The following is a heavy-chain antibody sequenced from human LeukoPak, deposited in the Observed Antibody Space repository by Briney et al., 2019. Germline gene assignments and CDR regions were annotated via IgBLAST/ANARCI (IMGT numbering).Heavy chain of an antibody. CDR1: GNIFSTYD. Sequence: ASVRVSCKASGNIFSTYDINWVRQAPGQGLEWMGWMNPTSGNTDYARKIQGRVALSADTSTGTAYMELSSLRSDDTAVYYCSSGYNNRNWGQGTLVTVSS. D-gene: IGHD1-14*01. V-gene: IGHV1-8*01. CDR3: SSGYNNRN. J-gene: IGHJ4*02. CDR2: MNPTSGNT.